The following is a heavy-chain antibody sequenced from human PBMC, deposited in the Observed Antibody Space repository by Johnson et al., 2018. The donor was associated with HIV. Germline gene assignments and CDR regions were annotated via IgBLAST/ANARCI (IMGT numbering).Heavy chain of an antibody. CDR3: ARYSGSYYTIAFDI. Sequence: VQLVESGGGLVQPGGSLRLSCAASGFTVSSNYMSWVRQAPGKGLEWVSVIYSGGSTYYADSVKGRFTISRDNSKNTLYLQMNSLRAEDTALYYCARYSGSYYTIAFDIWGQGTMVTVS. D-gene: IGHD1-26*01. CDR2: IYSGGST. J-gene: IGHJ3*02. V-gene: IGHV3-66*01. CDR1: GFTVSSNY.